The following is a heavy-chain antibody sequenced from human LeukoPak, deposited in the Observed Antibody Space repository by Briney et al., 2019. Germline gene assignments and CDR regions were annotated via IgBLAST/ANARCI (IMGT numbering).Heavy chain of an antibody. D-gene: IGHD3-22*01. V-gene: IGHV3-66*01. Sequence: GGSLTLSCAASGFIVSSNYMSWQPQAPGQGLEGVAIIYSGDTTYYADSVKGRFSISRDNSKSTVYLQMNSLRAEDTAVYFCATMGRGYNSRWYFDLWGRGTLVTVSS. CDR2: IYSGDTT. CDR1: GFIVSSNY. J-gene: IGHJ2*01. CDR3: ATMGRGYNSRWYFDL.